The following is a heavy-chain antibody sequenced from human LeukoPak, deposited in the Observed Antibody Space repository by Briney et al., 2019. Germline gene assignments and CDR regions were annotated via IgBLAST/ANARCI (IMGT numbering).Heavy chain of an antibody. D-gene: IGHD3-10*01. J-gene: IGHJ4*02. CDR2: ISSSSSYI. CDR3: ARDSSYGSGSYSY. Sequence: GGSLRLSCAASGFTFSSYSMNWVRQAPGKGLEWVSSISSSSSYIYYADSVKGRFTISRDNSKNTLYLQMNSLRAEDTAVYYCARDSSYGSGSYSYWGQGTLVTVSS. V-gene: IGHV3-21*01. CDR1: GFTFSSYS.